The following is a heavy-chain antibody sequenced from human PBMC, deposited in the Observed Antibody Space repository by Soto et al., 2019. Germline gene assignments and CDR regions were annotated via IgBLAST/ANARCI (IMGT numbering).Heavy chain of an antibody. V-gene: IGHV1-18*01. CDR2: ISAYNGNT. D-gene: IGHD3-10*01. J-gene: IGHJ4*02. CDR3: AREGLWFGELHTHLDY. Sequence: QVQQVQSGAEVKKPGASVKVSCKASGYTFTSYGMSWVRQAPGQGLEWMGWISAYNGNTNYAQKLQGRVTMTTDTSTSTDYMELRSLRSDDTAVYYCAREGLWFGELHTHLDYWGQGTLVTVSS. CDR1: GYTFTSYG.